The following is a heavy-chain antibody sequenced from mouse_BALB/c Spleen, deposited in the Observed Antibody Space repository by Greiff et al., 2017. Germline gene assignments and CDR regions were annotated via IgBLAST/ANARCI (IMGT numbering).Heavy chain of an antibody. D-gene: IGHD2-1*01. J-gene: IGHJ4*01. CDR2: IYPGGGYT. Sequence: QVQLKESGAELVRPGTSVKISCKASGYTFTNYWLGWVKQRPGHGLEWIGDIYPGGGYTNYNEKFKGKATLTADTSSSTAYMQLSSLTSEDSAVYFCARFYGNYERGAMDYWGQGTSVTVSS. CDR1: GYTFTNYW. V-gene: IGHV1-63*02. CDR3: ARFYGNYERGAMDY.